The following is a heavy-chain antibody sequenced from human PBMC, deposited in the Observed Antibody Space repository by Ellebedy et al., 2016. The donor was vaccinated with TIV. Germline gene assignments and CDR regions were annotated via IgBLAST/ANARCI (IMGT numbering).Heavy chain of an antibody. CDR1: GYSFTSYW. CDR3: ARGVGGAYYGSGSYVDY. J-gene: IGHJ4*02. V-gene: IGHV5-51*01. D-gene: IGHD3-10*01. CDR2: IYPGDSDT. Sequence: GGSLRLSCKGSGYSFTSYWIGWVRQMPGKGLEWMGIIYPGDSDTRYSPSFEGQVSISADKSISTAYLQWSSLKASDTAMYYCARGVGGAYYGSGSYVDYWGQGTLVTVSS.